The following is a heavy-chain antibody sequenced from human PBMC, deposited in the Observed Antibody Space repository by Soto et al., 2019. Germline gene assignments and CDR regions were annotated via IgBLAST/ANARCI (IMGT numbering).Heavy chain of an antibody. CDR2: MNPNNGNA. J-gene: IGHJ6*02. Sequence: ASVKVSCKASGYTFITYDINWVRQAAGQGLEWMGWMNPNNGNAGYAQKFQGRVTMTRNTSLSIVYMEVTRLTYDDTAVYYCARDNYNYSGMDVWGQGTTVTVSS. CDR1: GYTFITYD. V-gene: IGHV1-8*01. CDR3: ARDNYNYSGMDV.